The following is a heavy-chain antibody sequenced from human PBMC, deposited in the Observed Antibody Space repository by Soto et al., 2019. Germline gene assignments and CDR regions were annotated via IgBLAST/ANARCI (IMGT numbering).Heavy chain of an antibody. CDR3: ARALRFEGLYDP. CDR2: IYYSGST. D-gene: IGHD5-12*01. CDR1: VGSISIGGYY. Sequence: SETLCLGCTFSVGSISIGGYYWSWIRQHPGKGLEWIGYIYYSGSTYYNPSLKSRVTISVDTSKNQFSLKLSSVTAADTAVYYCARALRFEGLYDPWGQGTMVTVSS. J-gene: IGHJ5*02. V-gene: IGHV4-31*03.